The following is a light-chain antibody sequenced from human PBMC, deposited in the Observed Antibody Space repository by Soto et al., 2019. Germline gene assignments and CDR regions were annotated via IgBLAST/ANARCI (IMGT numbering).Light chain of an antibody. CDR2: GAS. CDR3: QQRNIWPPVT. Sequence: EIVMTQSPATLSVSPGERATLSCRASQTISSNLAWYQQKPGQAPRLLIYGASTRATGVPARFSVSGAGTEFTLTISSLEPEDSAVYYCQQRNIWPPVTFGQGTRLEIK. CDR1: QTISSN. V-gene: IGKV3-15*01. J-gene: IGKJ5*01.